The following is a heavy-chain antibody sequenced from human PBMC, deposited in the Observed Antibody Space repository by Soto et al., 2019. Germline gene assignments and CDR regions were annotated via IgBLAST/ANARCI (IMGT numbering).Heavy chain of an antibody. CDR2: ISYDGSNK. CDR1: GFTFSSYA. Sequence: GGSLRLSXAASGFTFSSYAMHWVRQAPGKGLEWVAVISYDGSNKYYADSVKGRFTISRDNSKNTLYLQMNSLRAEDTAVYYGVPAAISVYWGQGTLVTVS. V-gene: IGHV3-30-3*01. J-gene: IGHJ4*02. CDR3: VPAAISVY. D-gene: IGHD2-2*01.